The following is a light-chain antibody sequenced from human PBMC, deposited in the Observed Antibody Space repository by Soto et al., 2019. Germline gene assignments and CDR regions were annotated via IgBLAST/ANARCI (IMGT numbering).Light chain of an antibody. J-gene: IGKJ1*01. CDR3: HQSYNFPWT. CDR1: QSVKNF. CDR2: DAT. Sequence: DIQMTQSPSSLSASVGDRITITCRASQSVKNFVNWYQQNPGKAPNVLIYDATNLQSGVSSRFSGSGSGTDFTLTISSLQPEDFAVYYCHQSYNFPWTFAQGTKVEVK. V-gene: IGKV1-39*01.